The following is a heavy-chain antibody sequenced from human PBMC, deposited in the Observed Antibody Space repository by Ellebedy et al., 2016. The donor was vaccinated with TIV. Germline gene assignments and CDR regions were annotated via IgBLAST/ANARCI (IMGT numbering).Heavy chain of an antibody. CDR2: ISSGGSDT. D-gene: IGHD6-19*01. J-gene: IGHJ4*02. CDR3: ARGQAVAGSHFDY. Sequence: PGGSLRLSCAASGFSFSDYYMSWIRQVPGTGLEWLSYISSGGSDTNYADSVKGRFTISRDNAKNSLYLEMNSLKVEDTAVYYCARGQAVAGSHFDYWGQGTLVTVSS. CDR1: GFSFSDYY. V-gene: IGHV3-11*06.